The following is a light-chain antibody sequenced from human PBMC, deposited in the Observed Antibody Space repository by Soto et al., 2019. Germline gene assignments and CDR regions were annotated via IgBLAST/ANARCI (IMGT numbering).Light chain of an antibody. V-gene: IGKV1-5*03. J-gene: IGKJ1*01. CDR1: QRISSW. CDR2: KAS. CDR3: QQYNSYWE. Sequence: DIQMTQSPSTLSASVGDRVTITCRASQRISSWLAWYQQKPGKAPKLLINKASSLDSGVPSRFSVRGSGTESTPTTTSVQTDDFANYDAQQYNSYWEFGQGNKVEIK.